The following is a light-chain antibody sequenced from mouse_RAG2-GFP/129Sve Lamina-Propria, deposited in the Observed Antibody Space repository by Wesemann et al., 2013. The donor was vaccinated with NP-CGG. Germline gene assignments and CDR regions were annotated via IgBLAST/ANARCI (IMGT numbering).Light chain of an antibody. Sequence: DIVMTQSPSSLTVTAGEKVTMSCKSSQSLLNSGNQKNYLTWYQQKPGQPPKLLIYWASTRESGVPDRFTGSGSGTDFTLTISSVQVEDLTHYYCAQFYSYPLTFGAGTKLELK. CDR2: WAS. CDR1: QSLLNSGNQKNY. J-gene: IGKJ5*01. V-gene: IGKV8-19*01. CDR3: AQFYSYPLT.